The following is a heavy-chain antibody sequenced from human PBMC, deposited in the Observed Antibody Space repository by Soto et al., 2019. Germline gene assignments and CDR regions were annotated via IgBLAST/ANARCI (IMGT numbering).Heavy chain of an antibody. J-gene: IGHJ4*02. CDR2: TYYRSKWYN. V-gene: IGHV6-1*01. CDR1: VDIVSSNSAA. D-gene: IGHD3-22*01. Sequence: SQTLSLTCAISVDIVSSNSAAWNCIRQSPSRGLEWLGRTYYRSKWYNDYAVSVKSRITINPDTSKNQFSLQLNSVTPEDTAVYYCARGVPYYYDSSGYYQADLFDYWGQGTLVTVSS. CDR3: ARGVPYYYDSSGYYQADLFDY.